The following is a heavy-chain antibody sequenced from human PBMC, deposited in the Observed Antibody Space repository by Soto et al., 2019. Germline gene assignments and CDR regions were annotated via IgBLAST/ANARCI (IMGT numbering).Heavy chain of an antibody. V-gene: IGHV1-69*13. D-gene: IGHD3-22*01. CDR2: IIPIFGTA. CDR3: ARARPRYDSSGYHYADAFDI. Sequence: ASVKVSCKASGGTFSSYAISWLRQAPGQGLEWMGGIIPIFGTANYAQKFQGRVTITADESTSTAYMELSSLRSEDTAVYYCARARPRYDSSGYHYADAFDIWGQGTMVTVSS. CDR1: GGTFSSYA. J-gene: IGHJ3*02.